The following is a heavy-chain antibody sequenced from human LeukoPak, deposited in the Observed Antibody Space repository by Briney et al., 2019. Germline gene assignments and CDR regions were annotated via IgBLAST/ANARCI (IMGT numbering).Heavy chain of an antibody. CDR3: AKYGTVTTFSALGY. J-gene: IGHJ4*02. V-gene: IGHV3-48*03. CDR2: ISSSGSTI. CDR1: GFTFSSYE. Sequence: GGSLRLSCAASGFTFSSYEMNWVRQAPGKGLEWVSYISSSGSTIYYADSVKGRFTISRDNSKNTLYLQMNSLRAEDTAVYYCAKYGTVTTFSALGYWGQGTLVTVSS. D-gene: IGHD4-17*01.